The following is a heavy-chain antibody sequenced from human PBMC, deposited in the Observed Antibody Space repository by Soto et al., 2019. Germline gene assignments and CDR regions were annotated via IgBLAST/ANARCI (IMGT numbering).Heavy chain of an antibody. CDR2: ISYDGSNK. CDR3: ATFYCSGGSCYSGYFDY. J-gene: IGHJ4*02. V-gene: IGHV3-30*03. D-gene: IGHD2-15*01. CDR1: GFTFSSYG. Sequence: QVQLVESGGGVVQPGRSLRLSCAASGFTFSSYGMHWVRQAPGKGLEWVAVISYDGSNKYYADSVKGRFTISRDNSKNTLYLQMNSLRAEDTAVYYCATFYCSGGSCYSGYFDYWGQGTLVTVSS.